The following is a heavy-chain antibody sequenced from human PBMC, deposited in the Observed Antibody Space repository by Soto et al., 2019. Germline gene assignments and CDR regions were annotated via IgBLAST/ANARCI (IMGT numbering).Heavy chain of an antibody. CDR1: GFTFSSYG. CDR2: ISYDGSNK. Sequence: GGSLRLSCAASGFTFSSYGMHWVRQAPGKGLEWVAVISYDGSNKYYADSVKGRFTISRDNSKNTLYLQMNSLRAEDTAVYYCAKDLFTNPWVSSSWALSFAGWGQGTLVTVSS. V-gene: IGHV3-30*18. J-gene: IGHJ4*02. D-gene: IGHD6-13*01. CDR3: AKDLFTNPWVSSSWALSFAG.